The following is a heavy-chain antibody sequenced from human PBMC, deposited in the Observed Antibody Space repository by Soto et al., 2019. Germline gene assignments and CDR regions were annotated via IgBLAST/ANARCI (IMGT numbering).Heavy chain of an antibody. CDR1: AFTFSNAG. Sequence: EVQLVESGGGLVKPGGSLRLSCAASAFTFSNAGMSWVRQAPGKGLEWVGRIKSKIDGGTTDYAAPVKGRFTISRDDSKTTLYLQMNSLKTEDTAVYYWTTDISYPKGFDPWGQGTLVTVSS. V-gene: IGHV3-15*01. CDR3: TTDISYPKGFDP. CDR2: IKSKIDGGTT. J-gene: IGHJ5*02.